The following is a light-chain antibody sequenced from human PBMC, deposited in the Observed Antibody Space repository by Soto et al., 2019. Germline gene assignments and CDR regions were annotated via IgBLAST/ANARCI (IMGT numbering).Light chain of an antibody. CDR1: QSVSSSY. CDR2: GAS. J-gene: IGKJ3*01. V-gene: IGKV3-20*01. CDR3: QVYGSSLFT. Sequence: EIVLTQSPGTLSLSPGERATLSCRASQSVSSSYLAWYQQKTGQAPRLLIYGASSRATGIPDRFSGSGSGTDFTLTISRLEPEDFAVYYCQVYGSSLFTFGPGTKVDIK.